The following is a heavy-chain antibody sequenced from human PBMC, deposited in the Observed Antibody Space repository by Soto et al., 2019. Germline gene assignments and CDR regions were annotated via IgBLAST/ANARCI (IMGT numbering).Heavy chain of an antibody. V-gene: IGHV1-2*04. CDR2: INPNSGGT. D-gene: IGHD2-8*01. J-gene: IGHJ6*02. CDR3: ARDMVYLLLWGDYCYRMDV. CDR1: GYSFTGYY. Sequence: ASVKVSCKASGYSFTGYYMHRVRQAPGQGLEWMGWINPNSGGTNYAQKFQGWVTMTRDTSISTAYMELSRLRSDDTAVYYCARDMVYLLLWGDYCYRMDVWTQGTTDLVS.